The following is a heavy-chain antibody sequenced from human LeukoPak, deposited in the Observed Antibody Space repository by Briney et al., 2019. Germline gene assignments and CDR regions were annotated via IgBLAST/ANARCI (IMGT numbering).Heavy chain of an antibody. CDR1: GGSISSYY. CDR3: ARAGKDYDFWSGYYSDYYYYIDV. Sequence: SETLSLTCTVSGGSISSYYWNWIRQPPGKGLEWIGNIYYSGSTNYNPSLKSRVTISVDTSKNQFSLRLSSVTAADTAVYYCARAGKDYDFWSGYYSDYYYYIDVWGKGTTVTVSS. D-gene: IGHD3-3*01. J-gene: IGHJ6*03. CDR2: IYYSGST. V-gene: IGHV4-59*12.